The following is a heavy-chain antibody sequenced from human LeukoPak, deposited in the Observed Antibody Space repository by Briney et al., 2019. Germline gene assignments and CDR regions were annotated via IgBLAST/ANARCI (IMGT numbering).Heavy chain of an antibody. Sequence: GRSLRLSCAASGFTFSSYAMHWVRQAPGKGLEWAAVISYDGSNKYYADSVKGRFTISRDNSKNTLYLQMNSLRAEDTAVYYCARAQGSYGPIDYWGQGTLVTVSS. D-gene: IGHD5-18*01. V-gene: IGHV3-30*04. CDR2: ISYDGSNK. J-gene: IGHJ4*02. CDR3: ARAQGSYGPIDY. CDR1: GFTFSSYA.